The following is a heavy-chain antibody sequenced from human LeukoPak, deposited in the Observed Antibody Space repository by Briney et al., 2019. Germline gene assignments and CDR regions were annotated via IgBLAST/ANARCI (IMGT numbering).Heavy chain of an antibody. Sequence: GGSLRLSCAASGFTFSSYAMSWVRQAPGKGLEWVSAISGSGGSTYYADSVKGRFTISRDNSKNTLYLQMNSLRAEDTAVYYCACQGLSVFNWFDPWGQRTLVTVSS. CDR3: ACQGLSVFNWFDP. V-gene: IGHV3-23*01. J-gene: IGHJ5*02. D-gene: IGHD3-10*01. CDR1: GFTFSSYA. CDR2: ISGSGGST.